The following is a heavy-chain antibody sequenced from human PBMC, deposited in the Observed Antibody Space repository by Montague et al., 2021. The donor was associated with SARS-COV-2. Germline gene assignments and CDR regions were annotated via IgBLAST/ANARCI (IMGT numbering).Heavy chain of an antibody. CDR1: GTSFSGHY. CDR3: ARLRDGVVSSPILGVGPSYSYCYLDV. D-gene: IGHD2-15*01. CDR2: INHGGST. Sequence: SETLSLTCAVHGTSFSGHYWNWIRQPPGKGLEWIGEINHGGSTKYSPSLKSRFTISADTSKNQFSLKLTSVAAADTAVYYCARLRDGVVSSPILGVGPSYSYCYLDVWGRGTTVTVSS. V-gene: IGHV4-34*01. J-gene: IGHJ6*03.